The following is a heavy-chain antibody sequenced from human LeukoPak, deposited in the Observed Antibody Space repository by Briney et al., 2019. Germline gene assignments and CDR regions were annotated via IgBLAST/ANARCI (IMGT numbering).Heavy chain of an antibody. CDR1: GFPFSSYA. V-gene: IGHV3-21*01. Sequence: GGSLRLSCAASGFPFSSYAMSWVRQAPGKGLEWVSSISSSSSYIYYADSVKGRFTISRDNAKNSLYLQMNSLRAEDTAVYYCARGGEPDYDYVWGSSLYWFDPWGQGTLVTVSS. CDR2: ISSSSSYI. CDR3: ARGGEPDYDYVWGSSLYWFDP. D-gene: IGHD3-16*01. J-gene: IGHJ5*02.